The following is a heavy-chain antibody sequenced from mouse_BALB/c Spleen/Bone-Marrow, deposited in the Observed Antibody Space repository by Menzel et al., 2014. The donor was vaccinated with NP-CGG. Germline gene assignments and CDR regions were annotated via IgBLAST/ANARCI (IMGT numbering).Heavy chain of an antibody. CDR1: GYSFSTYW. V-gene: IGHV1-5*01. CDR3: TRRGSSAFPY. J-gene: IGHJ3*01. CDR2: IYPGNSDS. Sequence: VQLQQPVTVLSRPGASVKMSCKASGYSFSTYWTHWVKQRPGQGLEWIGAIYPGNSDSSYNQKFEGKAKLTAVTSASTAYMELISLTHEDSAVYYCTRRGSSAFPYWGQGTLVTVSA. D-gene: IGHD1-1*01.